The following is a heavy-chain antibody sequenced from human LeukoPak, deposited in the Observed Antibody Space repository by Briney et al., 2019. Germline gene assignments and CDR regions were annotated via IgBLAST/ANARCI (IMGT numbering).Heavy chain of an antibody. Sequence: AGGSLRLSCAASGFTFSSYGMHWVRQAPGKGLEWEAVIWYDGSNKYYADSVKGRFTISRDNSKNTLYLQMNSLRAEDTAVYYCARDPFMYGSSGYYPGGYWGQGTLVIVSS. CDR1: GFTFSSYG. V-gene: IGHV3-33*01. CDR2: IWYDGSNK. CDR3: ARDPFMYGSSGYYPGGY. J-gene: IGHJ4*02. D-gene: IGHD3-22*01.